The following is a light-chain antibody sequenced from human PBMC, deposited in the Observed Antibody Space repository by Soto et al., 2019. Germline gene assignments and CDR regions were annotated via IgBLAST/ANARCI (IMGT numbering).Light chain of an antibody. Sequence: DIQMTQSPSTLSASVGDRVTFTCRASQSVSSWLAWYQQKPGKAPRLLIYDVSSLESGVPSRFSGSGAGTEFTLTNSSLQPDDSANYYCQQYKTYWTFGQGTKVEIK. J-gene: IGKJ1*01. CDR3: QQYKTYWT. CDR2: DVS. V-gene: IGKV1-5*01. CDR1: QSVSSW.